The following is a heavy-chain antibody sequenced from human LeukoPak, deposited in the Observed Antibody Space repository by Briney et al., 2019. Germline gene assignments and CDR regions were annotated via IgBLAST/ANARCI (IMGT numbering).Heavy chain of an antibody. CDR2: IYYSGST. CDR1: GGSISSYY. D-gene: IGHD5-18*01. V-gene: IGHV4-59*01. Sequence: PSETLSLTCTVSGGSISSYYWSWIRQPPGKGLEWIGYIYYSGSTNYNPSLKGRVTISVDTSKNQFSLKLSSVTAADTAVYYCARGGDTAMVTAFDYWGQGTLVTVSS. J-gene: IGHJ4*02. CDR3: ARGGDTAMVTAFDY.